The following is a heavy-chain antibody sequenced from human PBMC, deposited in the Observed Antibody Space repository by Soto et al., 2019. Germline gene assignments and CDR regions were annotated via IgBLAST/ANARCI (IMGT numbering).Heavy chain of an antibody. CDR3: AKDQAYCSSTSCYYFDY. D-gene: IGHD2-2*01. J-gene: IGHJ4*02. Sequence: PGGSLRLSCAASGFTFSSYAMSWVRQAPGKGLEWVSAISGSGGSTYYADSVKGRFTISRDNSKNTLYLQMNSRRAEETAVYYCAKDQAYCSSTSCYYFDYWGQGTLVTVSS. V-gene: IGHV3-23*01. CDR2: ISGSGGST. CDR1: GFTFSSYA.